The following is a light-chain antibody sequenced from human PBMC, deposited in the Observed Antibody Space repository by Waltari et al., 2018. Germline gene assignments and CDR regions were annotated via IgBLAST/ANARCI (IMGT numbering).Light chain of an antibody. V-gene: IGKV1-39*01. J-gene: IGKJ3*01. CDR3: QHGYGTPVT. CDR2: KAS. CDR1: ENVNNY. Sequence: DIQMTQSPSSLSASVGDRVTITCRASENVNNYLNWYQQKPGKAPKLLIYKASTLQSGVPSRFSLSGSGTDYTFTISSLQSEDVATYGCQHGYGTPVTFIPGTKLDIK.